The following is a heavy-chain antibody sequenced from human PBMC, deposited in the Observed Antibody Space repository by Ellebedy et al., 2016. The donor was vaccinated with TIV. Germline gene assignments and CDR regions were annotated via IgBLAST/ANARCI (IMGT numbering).Heavy chain of an antibody. D-gene: IGHD2-2*01. J-gene: IGHJ4*02. V-gene: IGHV3-7*01. CDR3: ARGGATSSRYWRN. CDR2: INQEGSDK. CDR1: EFAFETDW. Sequence: LSLTCAATEFAFETDWMTWVRQAPGKGLEWVANINQEGSDKSYVDSVKGRFTISRDNAKSSLYLQMNSLRAEDTAVYYCARGGATSSRYWRNWGQGALVTVSS.